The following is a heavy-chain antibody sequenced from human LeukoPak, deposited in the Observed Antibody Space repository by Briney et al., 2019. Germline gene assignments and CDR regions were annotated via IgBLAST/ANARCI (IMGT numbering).Heavy chain of an antibody. D-gene: IGHD1-26*01. J-gene: IGHJ6*02. CDR3: ATPGRVGARYYYYYGMDV. V-gene: IGHV4-38-2*02. CDR2: INHSGST. Sequence: SETLSLTCTVSGYSISSGYYWSWIRQPPGKGLEWIGEINHSGSTNYNPSLKSRVTISVDTSKNQFSLKLSSVTAADTAVYYCATPGRVGARYYYYYGMDVWGQGTTVTVSS. CDR1: GYSISSGYY.